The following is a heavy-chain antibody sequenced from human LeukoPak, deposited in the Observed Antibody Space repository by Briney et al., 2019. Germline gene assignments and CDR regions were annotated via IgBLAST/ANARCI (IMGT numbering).Heavy chain of an antibody. Sequence: SVKVSCKASGGTFSSYAISWVRQAPGQGLEWMGRIIPILGIANYAQKFQGRVTITADKSTSTAYMELSSLRSEDTAVYYCASSGYYYVPFDYWGQGTLVTVSS. CDR3: ASSGYYYVPFDY. V-gene: IGHV1-69*04. CDR1: GGTFSSYA. CDR2: IIPILGIA. J-gene: IGHJ4*02. D-gene: IGHD3-22*01.